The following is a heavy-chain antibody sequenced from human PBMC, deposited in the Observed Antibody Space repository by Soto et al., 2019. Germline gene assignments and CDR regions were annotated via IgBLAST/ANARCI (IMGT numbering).Heavy chain of an antibody. CDR3: ARVISTTVTTDYYYYYGMDV. V-gene: IGHV3-33*01. CDR1: GFTFSSYG. CDR2: IWYDGSNK. D-gene: IGHD4-17*01. J-gene: IGHJ6*02. Sequence: PGGSLRLSCAASGFTFSSYGMHWVRQAPGKGLEWVAVIWYDGSNKYYADSVKGRFTISRDNSKNTLYLQMNSLRAEDTAVYYCARVISTTVTTDYYYYYGMDVWGQGTTVTVSS.